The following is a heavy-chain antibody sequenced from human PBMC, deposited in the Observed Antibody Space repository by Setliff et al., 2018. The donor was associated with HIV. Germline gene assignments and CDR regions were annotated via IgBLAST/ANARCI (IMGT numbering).Heavy chain of an antibody. CDR2: ISWNSGSI. Sequence: GGSLRLSCAASGFTFDDYAMHWVRQAPGKGLEWVSGISWNSGSIAYADSVKGRFTMSRDNAKNSLDLQMNSPRAEDTALYYCAKDMRALYSYYYMDVWGKGTTVTVSS. CDR1: GFTFDDYA. CDR3: AKDMRALYSYYYMDV. J-gene: IGHJ6*03. V-gene: IGHV3-9*01.